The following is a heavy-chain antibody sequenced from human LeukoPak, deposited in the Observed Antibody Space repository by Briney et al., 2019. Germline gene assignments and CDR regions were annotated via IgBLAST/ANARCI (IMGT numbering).Heavy chain of an antibody. CDR1: GYTFTSYD. J-gene: IGHJ4*02. D-gene: IGHD6-19*01. CDR2: INPNSGGT. V-gene: IGHV1-2*02. CDR3: ARGGPSRGTGFYYFDY. Sequence: ASVKVSRKATGYTFTSYDINWVRQATGQGHEWMGWINPNSGGTNYAQKFQGRVAMTRDTSISTAYMELSRVRSDDTAVYYCARGGPSRGTGFYYFDYWGQRSLVTVSP.